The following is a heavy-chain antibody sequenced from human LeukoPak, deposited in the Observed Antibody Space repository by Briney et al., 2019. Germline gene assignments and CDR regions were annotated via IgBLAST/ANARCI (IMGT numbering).Heavy chain of an antibody. CDR3: ARYLNMDV. CDR1: GFTFSSST. CDR2: SSGSSSAI. J-gene: IGHJ6*02. V-gene: IGHV3-48*01. Sequence: GGSLRLSCAASGFTFSSSTMTWVRQAPVKGLEWVSYSSGSSSAIYYADSVKGRFTISRDNAKNSLYLQMNSLRVQDTAVYYCARYLNMDVWGQGTTVTVSS.